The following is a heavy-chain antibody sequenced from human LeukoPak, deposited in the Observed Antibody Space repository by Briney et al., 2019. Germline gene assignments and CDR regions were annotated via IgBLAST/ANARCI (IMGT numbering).Heavy chain of an antibody. CDR3: ARDEEIAVAGEVFDY. CDR1: GFTFSSYW. Sequence: GGSLRLSCAASGFTFSSYWMSWVRQAPGKGLEWVANIKQDGSEKYYVDSVKGRFTISRDNAKNSLYLQMNSLRAEDTAVYYCARDEEIAVAGEVFDYWGQGTLVTVSS. V-gene: IGHV3-7*01. J-gene: IGHJ4*02. D-gene: IGHD6-19*01. CDR2: IKQDGSEK.